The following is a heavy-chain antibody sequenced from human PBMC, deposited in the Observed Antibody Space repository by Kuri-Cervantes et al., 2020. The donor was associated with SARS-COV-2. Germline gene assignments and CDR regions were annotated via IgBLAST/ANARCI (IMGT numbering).Heavy chain of an antibody. CDR1: GFTFSSYW. CDR2: MYSGRST. V-gene: IGHV3-53*01. CDR3: TRGSIAGRRGIFDF. J-gene: IGHJ4*02. D-gene: IGHD6-6*01. Sequence: GESLKISCAASGFTFSSYWMHWVRQAPGKGLEWLSVMYSGRSTYYADSVKGRFTISRGTSKNTVYLQMNSLRGDDTAVYYCTRGSIAGRRGIFDFWGQGTVVTVSS.